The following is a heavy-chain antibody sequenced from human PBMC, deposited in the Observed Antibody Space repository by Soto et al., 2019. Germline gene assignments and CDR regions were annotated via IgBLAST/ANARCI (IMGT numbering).Heavy chain of an antibody. V-gene: IGHV3-23*01. CDR1: GFSFSSFA. Sequence: EVLLLESGGGLVQPGGSLRLSCEASGFSFSSFAMNWVRQAPGKGLEWVSAIGDSGASTYYADSVKGRFTISRDNARNTLYLHLNSQRAEDTAVYYCAKGVELDVWGNGTTVTVSS. CDR3: AKGVELDV. CDR2: IGDSGAST. J-gene: IGHJ6*01. D-gene: IGHD1-26*01.